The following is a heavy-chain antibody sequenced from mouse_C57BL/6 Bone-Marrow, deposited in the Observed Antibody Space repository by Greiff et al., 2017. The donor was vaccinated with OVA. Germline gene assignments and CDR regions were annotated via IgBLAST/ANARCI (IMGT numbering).Heavy chain of an antibody. CDR2: IYYSGTI. CDR3: ARDGNYGSSWDYAMDY. D-gene: IGHD1-1*01. V-gene: IGHV3-5*01. Sequence: VQLKQSGPGLVKPSQTVFLTCTVTGISITTGNYRWSWIRQFPGNKLEWIGYIYYSGTITYNPSLTSRTPLTRDTPKNQFFLEMNALTAEDTATYYGARDGNYGSSWDYAMDYWGQGTSVTVSS. CDR1: GISITTGNYR. J-gene: IGHJ4*01.